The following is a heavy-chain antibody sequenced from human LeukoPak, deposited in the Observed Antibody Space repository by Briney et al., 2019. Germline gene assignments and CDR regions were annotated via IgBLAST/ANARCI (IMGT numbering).Heavy chain of an antibody. D-gene: IGHD3-10*01. CDR3: ARGQGTRFGELLYYY. V-gene: IGHV4-34*01. J-gene: IGHJ4*02. Sequence: PSETLSLTCAVYGGSFSGYYWSWIRQPPGKGLEWIGEINHSGSTNYNPSLKSRVTISVDTSKNQSSLKLSSVTAADTAVYYCARGQGTRFGELLYYYWGQGTLVTVSS. CDR1: GGSFSGYY. CDR2: INHSGST.